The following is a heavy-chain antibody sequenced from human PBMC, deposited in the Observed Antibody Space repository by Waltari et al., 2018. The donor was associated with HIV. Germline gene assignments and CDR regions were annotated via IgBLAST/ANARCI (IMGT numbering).Heavy chain of an antibody. J-gene: IGHJ6*02. D-gene: IGHD3-22*01. CDR2: RNPNSGNT. V-gene: IGHV1-8*02. CDR1: GYTFMNFD. Sequence: QVHLVQSGPEVKRPGASVKISCKAYGYTFMNFDVNWVRQAAGQGPEWLGWRNPNSGNTAFPNIFEERVIMTRDVSTDTAYMEMSGLTPEDTAIYYCARNSSGKGNRYFYYGLDVWGQGTPVTV. CDR3: ARNSSGKGNRYFYYGLDV.